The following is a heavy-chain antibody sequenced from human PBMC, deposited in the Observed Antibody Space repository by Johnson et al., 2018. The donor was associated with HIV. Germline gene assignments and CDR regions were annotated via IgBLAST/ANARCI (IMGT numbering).Heavy chain of an antibody. Sequence: QVQLVESGGGVAQPGTSLRLSCADSGFTLSSSVMHWVRRAPGKGLEWVAAISIDGVSKYYADSVKGRFTISRDNSKNTLYLQMNSLRAEDTAVYYCTRVAHSHTHAFDIWGQGTMVTVSS. CDR2: ISIDGVSK. CDR1: GFTLSSSV. D-gene: IGHD6-13*01. V-gene: IGHV3-30*03. CDR3: TRVAHSHTHAFDI. J-gene: IGHJ3*02.